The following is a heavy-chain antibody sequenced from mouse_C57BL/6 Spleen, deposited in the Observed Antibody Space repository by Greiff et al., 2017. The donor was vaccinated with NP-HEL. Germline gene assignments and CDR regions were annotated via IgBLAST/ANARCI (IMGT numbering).Heavy chain of an antibody. J-gene: IGHJ3*01. V-gene: IGHV1-82*01. Sequence: QVQLQQSGPELVKPGASVKISCEASGYAFSSSWMNWVKQRPGKGLEWIGRIYPGDGDTNYNGKFKGKATLTADKSSSTAYMQLSSLTSEDSAVCFYAGGGYDYDGSWFAYWGQGTLVTVSA. CDR1: GYAFSSSW. D-gene: IGHD2-4*01. CDR3: AGGGYDYDGSWFAY. CDR2: IYPGDGDT.